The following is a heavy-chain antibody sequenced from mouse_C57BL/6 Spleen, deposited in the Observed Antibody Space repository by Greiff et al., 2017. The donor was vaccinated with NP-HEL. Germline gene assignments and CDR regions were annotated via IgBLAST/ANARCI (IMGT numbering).Heavy chain of an antibody. CDR1: GYAFSSSW. CDR3: ASLWLRDYAMDY. V-gene: IGHV1-82*01. J-gene: IGHJ4*01. D-gene: IGHD2-2*01. CDR2: IYPGDGDT. Sequence: QVQLQQSGPELVKPGASVKISCKASGYAFSSSWMNWVKQRPGKGLAWIGRIYPGDGDTTYNGKLKGKATLTADKSTSTDDMQLSSLTSEDSAVYFCASLWLRDYAMDYWGQGTSVTVSS.